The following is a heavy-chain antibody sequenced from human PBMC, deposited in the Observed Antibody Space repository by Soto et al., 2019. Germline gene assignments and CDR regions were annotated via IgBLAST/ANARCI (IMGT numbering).Heavy chain of an antibody. D-gene: IGHD3-10*01. Sequence: QVQLVQSGAEVKKPGASVKVSCKSSGYRFETYAISWVRQAPGQGLEWMGGIRAYNIDTYYAQKFHDRVPMTTDTSTGTAYMELRTLTSDATYVYYCARFHEVIIGAMDVWGQGTTGTVSS. V-gene: IGHV1-18*01. CDR2: IRAYNIDT. J-gene: IGHJ6*02. CDR3: ARFHEVIIGAMDV. CDR1: GYRFETYA.